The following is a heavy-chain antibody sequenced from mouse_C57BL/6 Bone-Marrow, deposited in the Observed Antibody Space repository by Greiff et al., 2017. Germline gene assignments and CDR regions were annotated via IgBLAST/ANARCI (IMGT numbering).Heavy chain of an antibody. V-gene: IGHV1-9*01. CDR2: ILPGSGST. J-gene: IGHJ4*01. CDR3: ARRWLLPYYYAMDY. CDR1: GYTFTGYW. Sequence: QVQLQQSGAELMKPGASVKLSCKATGYTFTGYWIEWVKQRPGHGLEWIGEILPGSGSTNYNEKFKGKATFTADTSSNTAYMQISSLTTEDSAIYYCARRWLLPYYYAMDYWGQGTSVTVSS. D-gene: IGHD2-3*01.